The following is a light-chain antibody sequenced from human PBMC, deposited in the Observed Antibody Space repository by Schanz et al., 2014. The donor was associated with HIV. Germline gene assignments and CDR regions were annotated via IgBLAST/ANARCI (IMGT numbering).Light chain of an antibody. CDR2: GNN. CDR1: SSNIGAGYD. CDR3: ASWDDSLNGWV. V-gene: IGLV1-40*01. J-gene: IGLJ3*02. Sequence: QSVLTQPPSVSGAPGQRVTISCTGSSSNIGAGYDVHWYQQLPGTAPKLLIYGNNNRPSGVPDRFSGSKSGTSASLAISWLQSEDEADYYCASWDDSLNGWVFGGGTKVTVL.